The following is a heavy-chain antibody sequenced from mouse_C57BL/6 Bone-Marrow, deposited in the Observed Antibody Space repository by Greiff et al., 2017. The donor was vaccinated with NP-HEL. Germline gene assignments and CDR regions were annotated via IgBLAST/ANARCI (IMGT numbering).Heavy chain of an antibody. D-gene: IGHD1-1*01. CDR2: ISNGGGST. CDR1: GFTFSDYY. J-gene: IGHJ2*01. Sequence: EVKLMESGGGLVQPGGSLKLSCAASGFTFSDYYMYWVRQTPEKRLEWVAYISNGGGSTYYPDTVKGRFTISRDNAKNTLYLQMSRLKSEDTAMYYCARRVNYGSQYYFDYWGQGTTLTVSS. V-gene: IGHV5-12*01. CDR3: ARRVNYGSQYYFDY.